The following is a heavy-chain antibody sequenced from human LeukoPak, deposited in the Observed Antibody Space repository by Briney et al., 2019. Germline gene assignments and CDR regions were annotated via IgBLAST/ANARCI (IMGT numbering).Heavy chain of an antibody. D-gene: IGHD2-2*01. J-gene: IGHJ3*02. CDR2: IKQDVNEK. V-gene: IGHV3-7*01. Sequence: PGGSLRLSCAASGFTFSNSWMSWAGQAPGKGREWVANIKQDVNEKYYLDSVKGRFTISRDNAKNSLYLQMNSLRAEDTAVYYCARFYCTSPSCHDKAFDIWGQGTMLTVSS. CDR3: ARFYCTSPSCHDKAFDI. CDR1: GFTFSNSW.